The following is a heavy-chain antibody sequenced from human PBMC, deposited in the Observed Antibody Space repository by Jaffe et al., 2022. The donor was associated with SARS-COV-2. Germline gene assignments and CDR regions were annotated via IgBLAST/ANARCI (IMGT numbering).Heavy chain of an antibody. CDR1: GYTFTSYA. CDR2: INAGNGNT. Sequence: QVQLVQSGAEVKKPGVSVKVSCKASGYTFTSYAMHWVRQAPGQRLEWMGWINAGNGNTKYSQKFQGRVTITRDTSASTAYMELGSLRSEDTAVYYCARDQRPSPVLRFLEKYNHDAFDIWGQGTMVTVSS. J-gene: IGHJ3*02. D-gene: IGHD3-3*01. CDR3: ARDQRPSPVLRFLEKYNHDAFDI. V-gene: IGHV1-3*01.